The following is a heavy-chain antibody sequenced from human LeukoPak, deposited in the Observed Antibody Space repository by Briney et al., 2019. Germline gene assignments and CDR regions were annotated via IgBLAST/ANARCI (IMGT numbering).Heavy chain of an antibody. CDR2: INHSGST. D-gene: IGHD4-11*01. Sequence: SETLSLTCAVYGGSFSGYYWSWIRQPPGKGLEWIGEINHSGSTNYNPSLKSRDTISVDTSKNQFSLKLSSVTAADTAVYYCARGRITTWSVRRANWFDPWGQGTLVTVSS. V-gene: IGHV4-34*01. J-gene: IGHJ5*02. CDR3: ARGRITTWSVRRANWFDP. CDR1: GGSFSGYY.